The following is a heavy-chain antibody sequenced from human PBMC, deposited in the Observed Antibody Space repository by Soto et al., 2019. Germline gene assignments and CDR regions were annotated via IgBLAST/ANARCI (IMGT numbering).Heavy chain of an antibody. J-gene: IGHJ6*02. D-gene: IGHD1-26*01. V-gene: IGHV3-74*01. Sequence: PGGSLRLSCAASGFTFGPFWMHWVRQAPGKGLVWLSHINSDGSTIVYADSVKGRFTISRNTSISTAYMELSSLRSEDTAVYYCARGRGWGSYYPYYYYYYGMDVWGQGTTVTVSS. CDR1: GFTFGPFW. CDR3: ARGRGWGSYYPYYYYYYGMDV. CDR2: INSDGSTI.